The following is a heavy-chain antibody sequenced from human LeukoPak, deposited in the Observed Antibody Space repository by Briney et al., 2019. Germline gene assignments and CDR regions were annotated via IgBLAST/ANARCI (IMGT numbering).Heavy chain of an antibody. CDR2: ISYDGSNK. CDR3: AKDQLWFGELSDYYYYGMDV. J-gene: IGHJ6*04. V-gene: IGHV3-30*04. D-gene: IGHD3-10*01. Sequence: GGSLRLSCAASGFTFSSYAMHWVRQAPGKGLEWVAVISYDGSNKYYADSVKGRFTISRDNSKNTLYLQMNSLRAEDTAVYYCAKDQLWFGELSDYYYYGMDVWGKGTTVTVSS. CDR1: GFTFSSYA.